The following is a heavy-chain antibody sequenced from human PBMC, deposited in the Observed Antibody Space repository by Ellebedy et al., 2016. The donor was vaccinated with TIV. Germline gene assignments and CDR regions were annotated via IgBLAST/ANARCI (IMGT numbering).Heavy chain of an antibody. D-gene: IGHD4-11*01. Sequence: GSLRLSCAASGFTFASYAMSWVRQPPGKGLEWIGHISSSGSTNYSPSLKSRVTMSVDTSKNQFSLKMRSVTADDTAVYFCARAFTERLGGLTTHWVLDYWGQGSLVTASS. J-gene: IGHJ4*02. CDR3: ARAFTERLGGLTTHWVLDY. V-gene: IGHV4-4*09. CDR1: GFTFASYA. CDR2: ISSSGST.